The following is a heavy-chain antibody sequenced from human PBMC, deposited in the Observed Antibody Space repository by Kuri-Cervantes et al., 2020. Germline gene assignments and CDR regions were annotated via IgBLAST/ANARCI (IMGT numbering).Heavy chain of an antibody. CDR1: GYTFTSYG. D-gene: IGHD6-13*01. J-gene: IGHJ4*02. Sequence: ASVKVSCKASGYTFTSYGISWVRQAPGQGLEWMGWISAYNGNTNYAQKLQGRVTMTTDTSTSTAYMELRSLRPEDTAVYYCATTQSDSSWFDYWGQGTLVTVSS. CDR3: ATTQSDSSWFDY. V-gene: IGHV1-18*01. CDR2: ISAYNGNT.